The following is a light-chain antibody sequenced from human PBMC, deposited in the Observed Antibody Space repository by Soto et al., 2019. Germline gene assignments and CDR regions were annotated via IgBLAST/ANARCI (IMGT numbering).Light chain of an antibody. V-gene: IGKV3-11*01. Sequence: EVVLTQSPATLSLSPGERATLSCRASQSVSSYLAWYQQKPGQAPRLLIYDASNRATGIPARFSGSGSGTDFTTTISRIEPYDFAVYYCQQYGTLYTFGQGTK. J-gene: IGKJ2*01. CDR2: DAS. CDR3: QQYGTLYT. CDR1: QSVSSY.